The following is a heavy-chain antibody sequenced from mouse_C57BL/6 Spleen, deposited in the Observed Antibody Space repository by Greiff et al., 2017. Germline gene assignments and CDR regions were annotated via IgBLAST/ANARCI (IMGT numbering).Heavy chain of an antibody. CDR3: ARKGVTTVSYFEY. Sequence: VQLQQSGPELVKPGASVKISCKASGYSFTDYNLNWVKQSNGKSLEWIGVINPNHGTTSYNQKFKGKATLTVDQSSSTAYMQLNSLTSEDSAVYYCARKGVTTVSYFEYWGQGTTLPVSS. CDR1: GYSFTDYN. D-gene: IGHD1-1*01. V-gene: IGHV1-39*01. J-gene: IGHJ2*01. CDR2: INPNHGTT.